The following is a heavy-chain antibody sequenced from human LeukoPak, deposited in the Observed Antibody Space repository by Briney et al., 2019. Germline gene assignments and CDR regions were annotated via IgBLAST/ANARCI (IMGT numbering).Heavy chain of an antibody. CDR2: ISSSGST. V-gene: IGHV4-61*02. CDR1: GDSIGSGDYY. D-gene: IGHD3-22*01. Sequence: SETLSLTCTVSGDSIGSGDYYWSWIRQPAGKGLEWIGRISSSGSTSYNPSLKSRVTISVDTSKNQFSLKLSSVTAADTAVYFCARGPYSYDSSGAFDIWGQGTMVTVSS. CDR3: ARGPYSYDSSGAFDI. J-gene: IGHJ3*02.